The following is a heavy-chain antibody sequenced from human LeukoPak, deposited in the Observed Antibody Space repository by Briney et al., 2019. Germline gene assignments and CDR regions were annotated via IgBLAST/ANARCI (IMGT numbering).Heavy chain of an antibody. CDR3: AKEPYSSGWRYFDY. CDR1: GFSFDDNA. D-gene: IGHD6-19*01. Sequence: GGSLRLSCAASGFSFDDNAMYWVRQTPGKGLEWVSLISGDIISTYYADSVKGRFTISRDNSKNSLYLQMNSLRTEDTALYYCAKEPYSSGWRYFDYWGQGTLVTVSS. CDR2: ISGDIIST. V-gene: IGHV3-43*02. J-gene: IGHJ4*02.